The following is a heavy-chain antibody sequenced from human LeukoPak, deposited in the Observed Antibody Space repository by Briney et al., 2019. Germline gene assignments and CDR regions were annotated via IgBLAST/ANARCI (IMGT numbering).Heavy chain of an antibody. CDR3: ARSPLYDFGSGYYDY. CDR1: GYSFSSGYY. Sequence: SETLSLTCTVSGYSFSSGYYWCWIRQPPGKGLEWIGSIYHSGNTYYNPSLKSRVTISVDTSKNQFSLKMSSVTAADTALYYCARSPLYDFGSGYYDYWGQGTLVTVSS. V-gene: IGHV4-38-2*02. J-gene: IGHJ4*02. CDR2: IYHSGNT. D-gene: IGHD3-3*01.